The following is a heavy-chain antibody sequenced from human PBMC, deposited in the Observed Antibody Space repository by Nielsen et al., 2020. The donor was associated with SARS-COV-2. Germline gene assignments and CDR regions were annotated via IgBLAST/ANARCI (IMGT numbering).Heavy chain of an antibody. D-gene: IGHD3-10*01. J-gene: IGHJ4*02. CDR1: GGSITSKNYY. Sequence: SETLSLTCSLSGGSITSKNYYWGWIRQPPGQGLEWLGAAYRTGRTYYNPSLKSRVTISVDTSKNQFSLKLSSVTAADTAVYYCARDRGFGDRFDYWGQGTLVTVSS. CDR2: AYRTGRT. V-gene: IGHV4-39*07. CDR3: ARDRGFGDRFDY.